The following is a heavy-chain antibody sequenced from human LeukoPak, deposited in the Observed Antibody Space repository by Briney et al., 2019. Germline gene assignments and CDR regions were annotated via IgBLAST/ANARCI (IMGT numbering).Heavy chain of an antibody. D-gene: IGHD1-1*01. J-gene: IGHJ4*02. CDR2: MNHTSGNT. V-gene: IGHV1-8*01. CDR3: ARGWVPLVDY. CDR1: GWTFTSYD. Sequence: GASVKVSCKAAGWTFTSYDINWVRQATGQGREWMGWMNHTSGNTGYAQKYQGSVTMNRNTSISTAYMELSSLRSEDTAVYYCARGWVPLVDYWGQGTLVTVSS.